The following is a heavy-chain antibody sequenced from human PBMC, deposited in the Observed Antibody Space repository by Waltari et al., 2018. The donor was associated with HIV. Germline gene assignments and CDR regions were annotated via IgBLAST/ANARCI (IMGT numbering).Heavy chain of an antibody. Sequence: DVQLVETGGGLIQPGGSLSLSCAASGLSVSSIYMSWARPAPGKGLEWVSVIYSAGSTHYADSVKGRITISRDNSKNTLYLQMNSLRAEDTAVYYCAGAMATLYGMDVWGQGTTVTVSS. CDR3: AGAMATLYGMDV. CDR1: GLSVSSIY. CDR2: IYSAGST. J-gene: IGHJ6*02. V-gene: IGHV3-53*02. D-gene: IGHD5-12*01.